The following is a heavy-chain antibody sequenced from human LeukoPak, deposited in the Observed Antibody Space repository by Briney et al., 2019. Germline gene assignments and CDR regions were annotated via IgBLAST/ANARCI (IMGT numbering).Heavy chain of an antibody. V-gene: IGHV3-21*01. CDR3: ARDFLRGRVDY. J-gene: IGHJ4*02. D-gene: IGHD2-15*01. Sequence: GGSLRLSCAASGFTSSSYSMNWVRQAPGKGLEWVSSISSSSSYIYYADSVKGRFTISRDNAKNSLYLQMNSLRAEDTAVYYCARDFLRGRVDYWGQGTLVTVSS. CDR1: GFTSSSYS. CDR2: ISSSSSYI.